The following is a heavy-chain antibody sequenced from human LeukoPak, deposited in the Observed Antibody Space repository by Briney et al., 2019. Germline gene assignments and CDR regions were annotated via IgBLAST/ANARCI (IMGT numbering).Heavy chain of an antibody. V-gene: IGHV4-59*01. J-gene: IGHJ4*02. CDR2: IYYSGST. CDR1: GGSISSYY. CDR3: ARGQQWLVAIDY. D-gene: IGHD6-19*01. Sequence: SETLSLTCTVSGGSISSYYWSWIRQPPGKGLEWLGYIYYSGSTNYNPSLESRVTISLDTSKNQFSLKLSSVTAADTAVYYCARGQQWLVAIDYWGQGTLVTVSS.